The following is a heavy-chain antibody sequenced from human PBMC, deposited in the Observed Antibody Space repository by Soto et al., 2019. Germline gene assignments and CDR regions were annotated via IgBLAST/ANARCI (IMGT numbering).Heavy chain of an antibody. CDR1: VFTLSHYG. V-gene: IGHV3-30*03. CDR2: ISFDGNYE. J-gene: IGHJ3*01. D-gene: IGHD2-2*01. Sequence: PGRSPRLSSADSVFTLSHYGIHSFRLALGQGLEWVAGISFDGNYEYYADSVKGRFTMSTLYLQMDSLRAEDTAVYYCARGSLYCTSIICHGLRPFDVWGHGTLVTDSS. CDR3: ARGSLYCTSIICHGLRPFDV.